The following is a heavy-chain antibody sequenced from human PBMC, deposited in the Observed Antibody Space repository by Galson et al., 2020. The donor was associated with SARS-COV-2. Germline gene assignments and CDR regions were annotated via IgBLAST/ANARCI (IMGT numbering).Heavy chain of an antibody. V-gene: IGHV3-48*03. CDR2: ISSSGITT. CDR1: EFTFRSYE. CDR3: ARGLFWSDYDAGGASGPHFDP. Sequence: GGSLRLSCAASEFTFRSYEMNWVRPAPGKGLEWVSYISSSGITTYYAASLKGRLTMSRDSAKNSVYLQMNSLRDEDTAVYYCARGLFWSDYDAGGASGPHFDPWGQGSLVAVSS. D-gene: IGHD3-3*01. J-gene: IGHJ5*02.